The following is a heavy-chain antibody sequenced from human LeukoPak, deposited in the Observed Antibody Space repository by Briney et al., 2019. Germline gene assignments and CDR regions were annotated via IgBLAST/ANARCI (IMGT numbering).Heavy chain of an antibody. CDR2: ISGSGSGGST. CDR1: GFTFSSSA. CDR3: AKDGDDIVVVVAATIDY. D-gene: IGHD2-15*01. J-gene: IGHJ4*02. Sequence: GGSLGLSCAASGFTFSSSAMSWVRQAPGKGLEWVSSISGSGSGGSTYYADSVKGRFTISRDTSKNTLYLQMNSVRAEDTAVYYCAKDGDDIVVVVAATIDYWGQGTLVTVSS. V-gene: IGHV3-23*01.